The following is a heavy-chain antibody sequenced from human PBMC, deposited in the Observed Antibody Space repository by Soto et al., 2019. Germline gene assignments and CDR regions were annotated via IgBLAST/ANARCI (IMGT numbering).Heavy chain of an antibody. J-gene: IGHJ3*02. V-gene: IGHV3-11*01. CDR2: ISSSYTT. Sequence: QVQLVESGGGLVKPGGSLRLSCAASGFTFSDYYMSWIRQAPGKGLEWVSYISSSYTTYYADSVKGRFTISRDNAKNSLYLQINSLRAEDTALYYCARVRSGDKWNDDAFDIWGQGTMVTVSS. D-gene: IGHD1-20*01. CDR1: GFTFSDYY. CDR3: ARVRSGDKWNDDAFDI.